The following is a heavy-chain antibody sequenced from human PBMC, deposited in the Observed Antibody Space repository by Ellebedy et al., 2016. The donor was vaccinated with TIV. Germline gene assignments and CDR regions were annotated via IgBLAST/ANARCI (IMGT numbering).Heavy chain of an antibody. CDR3: ARVGGPTGY. Sequence: GESLKISCAAPGFTFSSYWMHWVRQAPGKGLVWVSRINSDGSSTSYADSVKGRFTISRDNAKNTLYLQMNSLRAEDTAVYYCARVGGPTGYWGQGTLVTVSS. CDR2: INSDGSST. J-gene: IGHJ4*02. V-gene: IGHV3-74*01. CDR1: GFTFSSYW. D-gene: IGHD3-10*01.